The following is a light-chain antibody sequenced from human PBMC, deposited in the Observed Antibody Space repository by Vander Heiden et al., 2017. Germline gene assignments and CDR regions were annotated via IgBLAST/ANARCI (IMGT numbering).Light chain of an antibody. J-gene: IGKJ4*01. V-gene: IGKV1-39*01. CDR3: QQSYSTLGT. CDR2: GAS. CDR1: QSIRTY. Sequence: DIRMTQSPSSLSASVGDRVIITCRASQSIRTYLNWYQHKSWKAPTLLIHGASNLESGGPSRFSGSGSGTDFTLTSSSLQPEDFATYFCQQSYSTLGTFGGGTKVEI.